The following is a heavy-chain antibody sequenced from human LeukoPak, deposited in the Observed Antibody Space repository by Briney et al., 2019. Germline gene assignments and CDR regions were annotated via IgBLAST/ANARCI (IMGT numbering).Heavy chain of an antibody. V-gene: IGHV1-18*01. J-gene: IGHJ4*02. CDR2: ISAYNGHT. D-gene: IGHD3-10*01. CDR1: AYTLSSND. Sequence: ASVKVSCKIFAYTLSSNDISWVRQAPGQGLEWMGWISAYNGHTDYAQKFQGRVTVTTDTATRTVYMELRSLKSDDTAVYYCARISNYYGSGSRLNWFDYWGQGTLVTVSS. CDR3: ARISNYYGSGSRLNWFDY.